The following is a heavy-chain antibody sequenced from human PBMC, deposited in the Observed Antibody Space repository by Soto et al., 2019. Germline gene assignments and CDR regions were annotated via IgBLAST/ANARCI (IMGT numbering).Heavy chain of an antibody. Sequence: QLQLHESGSRLVKPSQTLSLTCAVSGGSISRAGYSWSWIRQSPGKVLEWLGYIYNSGSTFHNPSRKSRLTISVDRSKNQLSLQLNSVTAADTAVYYCASSRVVTTYFDYWGQGTLVTVSS. CDR2: IYNSGST. D-gene: IGHD2-21*02. CDR3: ASSRVVTTYFDY. J-gene: IGHJ4*02. V-gene: IGHV4-30-2*06. CDR1: GGSISRAGYS.